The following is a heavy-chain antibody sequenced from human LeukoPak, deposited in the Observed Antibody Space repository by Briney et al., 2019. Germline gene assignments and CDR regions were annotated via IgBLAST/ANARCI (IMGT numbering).Heavy chain of an antibody. V-gene: IGHV4-4*07. D-gene: IGHD2-15*01. J-gene: IGHJ3*02. CDR1: GGSLSSYY. Sequence: SETLSLTCTVSGGSLSSYYWSWIRQPAGKGLEWIGRIYSSGSTNYNPSLKSRVTMSVDTSKNQFSLKLSSVTAADTAVYYCARGRYFSADICSFDIWGQGTMVSVSS. CDR3: ARGRYFSADICSFDI. CDR2: IYSSGST.